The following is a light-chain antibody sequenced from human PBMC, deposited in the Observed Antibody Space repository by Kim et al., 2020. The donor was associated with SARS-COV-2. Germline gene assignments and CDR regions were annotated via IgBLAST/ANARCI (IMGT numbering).Light chain of an antibody. J-gene: IGKJ1*01. CDR3: QQYGSSPQT. CDR2: GAS. Sequence: EIVLTQSPGTLSLSPGERATLSCRASQSVSSSYLAWYQQKPGQAPRLLIYGASSRATGIPDRFSGSGSGTDFTLTISRLEPEDFAVYYCQQYGSSPQTFGKGTQVDIK. V-gene: IGKV3-20*01. CDR1: QSVSSSY.